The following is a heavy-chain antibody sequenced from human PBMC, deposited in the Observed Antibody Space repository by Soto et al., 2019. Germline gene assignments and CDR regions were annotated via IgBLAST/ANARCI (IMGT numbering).Heavy chain of an antibody. Sequence: QVQLVQSGAEVKKPGASVKVSCKASGYTFTSYGISWVRQTPGQGLEWMGWISAYNGNTNYAQKLQGRVTMTTDTSTSTAYMELRSLSSDDTAVYYCARVSGTDPVVVAATQRYGMDVCGQGSTVTVSS. CDR3: ARVSGTDPVVVAATQRYGMDV. D-gene: IGHD2-15*01. CDR1: GYTFTSYG. J-gene: IGHJ6*02. V-gene: IGHV1-18*01. CDR2: ISAYNGNT.